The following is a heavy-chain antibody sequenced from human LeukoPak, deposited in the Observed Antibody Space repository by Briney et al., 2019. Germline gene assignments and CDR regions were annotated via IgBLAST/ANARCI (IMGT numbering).Heavy chain of an antibody. CDR2: INWNGGST. D-gene: IGHD3-10*01. V-gene: IGHV3-20*04. J-gene: IGHJ6*03. CDR3: ARGRYYYGSGSTSKRTIYYYYYYMDV. Sequence: GGSLRLSCAASGFTFDNYSMNWVRQAPGKGLEWVSGINWNGGSTGYADSVKGRFTISRDNAKNSLYLQMNSLRAEDTALYYCARGRYYYGSGSTSKRTIYYYYYYMDVWGKGTTVTVSS. CDR1: GFTFDNYS.